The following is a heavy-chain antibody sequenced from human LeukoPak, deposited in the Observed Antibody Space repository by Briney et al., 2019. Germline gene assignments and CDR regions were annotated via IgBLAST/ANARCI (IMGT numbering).Heavy chain of an antibody. CDR1: GGSLSSYY. V-gene: IGHV4-4*07. CDR3: ARDGRPVRGMDV. CDR2: IYTSGST. Sequence: SETLSLTCTVSGGSLSSYYWSWIRQPAGRGLEWIGRIYTSGSTNYNPSLKSRVTMSVDTSKNQFSLKLSSVTAADTAVYYCARDGRPVRGMDVWGQGTTVTVSS. D-gene: IGHD2-15*01. J-gene: IGHJ6*02.